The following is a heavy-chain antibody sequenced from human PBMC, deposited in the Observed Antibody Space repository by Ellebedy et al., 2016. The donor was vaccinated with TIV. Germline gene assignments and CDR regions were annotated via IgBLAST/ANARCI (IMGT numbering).Heavy chain of an antibody. CDR3: ARDFDYGSGYFDY. J-gene: IGHJ4*02. Sequence: GESLKISXAASGLIVSDNYMNWIRQPPGKGLEWVPVLQRGGTAYYADSVKGRFTISRDDSKNTLYLQMDSLRAEDTAVYYCARDFDYGSGYFDYWGQGTLATASS. D-gene: IGHD3-10*01. CDR2: LQRGGTA. V-gene: IGHV3-53*01. CDR1: GLIVSDNY.